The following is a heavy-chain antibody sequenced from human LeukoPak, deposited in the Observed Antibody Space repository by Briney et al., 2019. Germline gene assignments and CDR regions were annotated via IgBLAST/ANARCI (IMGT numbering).Heavy chain of an antibody. CDR2: ISWNSGSI. V-gene: IGHV3-9*01. D-gene: IGHD4-17*01. Sequence: GGSLRLSCAASGFTFDDYAMHWVRQAPGKGLEWVSGISWNSGSIGYADSVKGRFTISRDNAKNSLYLQMNSLRAEDTALYYCAKDIRGLDGDYADFDYWGQGTLVTVSS. CDR1: GFTFDDYA. CDR3: AKDIRGLDGDYADFDY. J-gene: IGHJ4*02.